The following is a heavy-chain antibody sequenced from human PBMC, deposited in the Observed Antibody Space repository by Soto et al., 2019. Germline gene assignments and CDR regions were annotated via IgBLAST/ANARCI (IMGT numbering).Heavy chain of an antibody. V-gene: IGHV3-74*03. D-gene: IGHD3-10*01. J-gene: IGHJ4*02. Sequence: PGGSLRLSCVASGFSFNDYWMHWVRQVPGRGPEWVSRVNREGTGTTYADSVKGRFTISRDNAKNMLFLQMNSLSPEDTAVYYCTRVGGGSGNYGYWGQGTQVTVSS. CDR1: GFSFNDYW. CDR3: TRVGGGSGNYGY. CDR2: VNREGTGT.